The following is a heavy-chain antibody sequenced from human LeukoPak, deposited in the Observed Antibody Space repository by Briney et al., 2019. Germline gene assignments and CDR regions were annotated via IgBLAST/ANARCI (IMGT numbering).Heavy chain of an antibody. CDR2: IYYSGST. Sequence: DPSQTPSLTCTVSGGSISSGGYYWSWIRQHPGKGLEWIGYIYYSGSTYYNPSLKSRVTISVDTSKNQFSLKLSSVTAADTAVYYCARNIPYYYDSSGINFDYWGQGTLVTVSS. D-gene: IGHD3-22*01. CDR3: ARNIPYYYDSSGINFDY. CDR1: GGSISSGGYY. V-gene: IGHV4-31*03. J-gene: IGHJ4*02.